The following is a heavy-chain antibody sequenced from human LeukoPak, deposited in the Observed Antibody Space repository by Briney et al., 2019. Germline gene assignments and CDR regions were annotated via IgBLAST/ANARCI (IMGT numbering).Heavy chain of an antibody. Sequence: PGGSLRLSCAASGFTFSSYAMSWVRQAPGKGLEWVSAISGSGGSTYYADSVKGRFTISRDNSKNTLYLQMNSLRAEDTAVYYCASNEGYFDDLLGVWGQGTLVTVSS. V-gene: IGHV3-23*01. J-gene: IGHJ4*02. CDR1: GFTFSSYA. D-gene: IGHD3-9*01. CDR3: ASNEGYFDDLLGV. CDR2: ISGSGGST.